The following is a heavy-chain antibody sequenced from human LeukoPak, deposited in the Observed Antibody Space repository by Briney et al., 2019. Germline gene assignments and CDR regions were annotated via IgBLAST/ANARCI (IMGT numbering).Heavy chain of an antibody. J-gene: IGHJ4*02. Sequence: PGGSLRLSCAASGFTFSNYYMTWIRRAPGKGLEWVSYISTSSGFTNYADSVRGRFTISRDNAKNTLFLQMNTLRPDDTAVYYCPKGPPPGDRGQGGLVTVSS. CDR1: GFTFSNYY. V-gene: IGHV3-11*03. CDR3: PKGPPPGD. CDR2: ISTSSGFT.